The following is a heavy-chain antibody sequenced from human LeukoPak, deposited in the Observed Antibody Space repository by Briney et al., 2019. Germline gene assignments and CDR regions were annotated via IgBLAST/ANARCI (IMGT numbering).Heavy chain of an antibody. J-gene: IGHJ6*03. CDR3: ARGFSGWELFPYYYYYYMDV. V-gene: IGHV1-8*01. D-gene: IGHD1-26*01. Sequence: ASVKVSCKASGYTFTSYDINWVRQATGQGLEWMGWVNPNSGNTGYAQKFQGRVTMTRNTSISTAYMELSSLRSEDTAVYYCARGFSGWELFPYYYYYYMDVWGKGTTVTVSS. CDR1: GYTFTSYD. CDR2: VNPNSGNT.